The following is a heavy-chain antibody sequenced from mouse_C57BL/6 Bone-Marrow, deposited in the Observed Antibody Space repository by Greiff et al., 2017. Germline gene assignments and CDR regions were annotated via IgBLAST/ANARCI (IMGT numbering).Heavy chain of an antibody. Sequence: EVKLVESGGGLVKPGGSLKLSCAASGFTFSSYTMSWVRQTPEKRLQWVAAISGGGGNPYYPDSVKGRFTISRDNDKSILYVQMSSLRSEDAALYYCSRQVTTVLATKYFDVWGTGTTVTVSS. CDR2: ISGGGGNP. CDR1: GFTFSSYT. CDR3: SRQVTTVLATKYFDV. D-gene: IGHD1-1*01. J-gene: IGHJ1*03. V-gene: IGHV5-9*01.